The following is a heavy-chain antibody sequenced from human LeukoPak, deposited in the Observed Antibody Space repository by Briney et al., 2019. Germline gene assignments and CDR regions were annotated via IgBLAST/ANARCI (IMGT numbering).Heavy chain of an antibody. D-gene: IGHD3-9*01. CDR1: GGSISTNTYY. CDR3: ARHSTDWYFLDY. J-gene: IGHJ4*02. V-gene: IGHV4-39*01. Sequence: SETLSLTCTVSGGSISTNTYYWGWIRQFPGRGLEWIGYIHYSGATYYNPSLKSRLTMSVDSSKNQFSLNLTSVTDADTAVYYCARHSTDWYFLDYWGQGTLVTVSS. CDR2: IHYSGAT.